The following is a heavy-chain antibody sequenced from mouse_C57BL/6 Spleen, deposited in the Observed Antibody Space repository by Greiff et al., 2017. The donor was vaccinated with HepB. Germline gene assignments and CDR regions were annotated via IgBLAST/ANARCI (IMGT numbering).Heavy chain of an antibody. Sequence: QVQLQQPGAELVKPGASVKLSCKASGYTFTSYWIQWVKQRPGQGLEWIGEIDPSDSYTNYNQKFKGKATLTVDTSSSTAYMQLSSLTSEDSAVYYCARPAQVLFAYWGQGTLVTVSA. CDR3: ARPAQVLFAY. D-gene: IGHD3-2*02. V-gene: IGHV1-50*01. CDR1: GYTFTSYW. CDR2: IDPSDSYT. J-gene: IGHJ3*01.